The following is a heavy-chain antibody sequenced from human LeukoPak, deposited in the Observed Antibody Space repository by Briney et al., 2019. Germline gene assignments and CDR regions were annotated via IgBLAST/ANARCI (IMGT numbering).Heavy chain of an antibody. CDR3: AKDGIRYFDWPSPSDY. CDR1: GFTFSSYG. J-gene: IGHJ4*02. D-gene: IGHD3-9*01. Sequence: GGSLRLSCAASGFTFSSYGMHWVRQAPGKGLEWVAVISYDGSNKYYADSVKGRFTISRDNSKNTLYLQMNSLRAEDTAVYYCAKDGIRYFDWPSPSDYWGQGTLVTVSS. CDR2: ISYDGSNK. V-gene: IGHV3-30*18.